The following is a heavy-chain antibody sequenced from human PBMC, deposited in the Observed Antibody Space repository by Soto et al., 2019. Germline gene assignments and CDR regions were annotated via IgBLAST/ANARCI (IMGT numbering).Heavy chain of an antibody. CDR1: GFSLSTSGVA. V-gene: IGHV2-5*02. CDR3: AHRRSSSWHFDY. CDR2: IYWDDDK. J-gene: IGHJ4*02. D-gene: IGHD6-13*01. Sequence: SGPTLVNPTQTLTLTCTFSGFSLSTSGVAVGWIRQPPGKALEWLALIYWDDDKRYSPSLKSRLTITKDTSKNQVVLTMTNMDPVYTAIFYCAHRRSSSWHFDYWGQGTLVTVSS.